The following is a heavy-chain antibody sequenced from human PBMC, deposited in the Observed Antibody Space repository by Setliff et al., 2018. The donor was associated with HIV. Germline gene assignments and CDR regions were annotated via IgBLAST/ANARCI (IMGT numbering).Heavy chain of an antibody. Sequence: GGSLRLSCAASKFTFSSYGMHWVRQAPGKGLEWVSSILYDGSYKYYTDSVKGRFTISRDNSKNTLYLQMSTLRTEDTAVYYCAKNLYSSRWSPLDYWGQGTLVTAPQ. V-gene: IGHV3-30*02. D-gene: IGHD6-13*01. CDR3: AKNLYSSRWSPLDY. CDR2: ILYDGSYK. CDR1: KFTFSSYG. J-gene: IGHJ4*02.